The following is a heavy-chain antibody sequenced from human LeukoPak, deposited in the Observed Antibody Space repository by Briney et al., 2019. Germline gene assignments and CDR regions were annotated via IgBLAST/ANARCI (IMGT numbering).Heavy chain of an antibody. CDR3: ARSFDYPYYMDV. CDR2: ISYDGSNK. J-gene: IGHJ6*03. CDR1: GFTFSSYA. D-gene: IGHD3-9*01. V-gene: IGHV3-30*14. Sequence: GRSLRLSCSASGFTFSSYAMHWVRQAPGKGLEWVAVISYDGSNKYYADSVKGRFTISRDNSKNTLYLQMNSLRAEDTAVYYCARSFDYPYYMDVWGKGTTVTVSS.